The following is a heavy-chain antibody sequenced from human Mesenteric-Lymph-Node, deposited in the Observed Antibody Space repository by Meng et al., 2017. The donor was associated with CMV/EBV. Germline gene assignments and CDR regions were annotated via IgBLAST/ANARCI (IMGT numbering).Heavy chain of an antibody. CDR2: INHSGST. CDR3: ARSYLFDY. Sequence: TLSLTGAVYGGSFSGYYWSWIRQPPGKGLEWIGEINHSGSTNYNPSLKSRVTISVDTSKNQFSLKLSSVTAADTAVYYCARSYLFDYWGQGTLVTVSS. J-gene: IGHJ4*02. V-gene: IGHV4-34*01. CDR1: GGSFSGYY.